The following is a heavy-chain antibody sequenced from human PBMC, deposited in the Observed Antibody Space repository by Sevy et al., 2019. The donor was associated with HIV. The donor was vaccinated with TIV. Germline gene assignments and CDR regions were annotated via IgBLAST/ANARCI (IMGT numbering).Heavy chain of an antibody. CDR2: INPNSGGI. V-gene: IGHV1-2*02. CDR1: GYTFIDYY. CDR3: VRPMTGGRYWGPIDY. Sequence: ASVKVSCKASGYTFIDYYMHWVRQAPGQGLEWMGWINPNSGGINDAQKFQGRVTMTRDTSISTAYMELSRLRSDDTAVYYCVRPMTGGRYWGPIDYWGQGTLVTVSS. D-gene: IGHD2-15*01. J-gene: IGHJ4*02.